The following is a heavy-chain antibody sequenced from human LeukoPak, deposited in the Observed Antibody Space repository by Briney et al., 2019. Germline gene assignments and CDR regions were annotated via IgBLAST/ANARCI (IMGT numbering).Heavy chain of an antibody. D-gene: IGHD4-11*01. CDR3: ARDDYRGRNAFDI. CDR2: ISYDGSNK. CDR1: GFTFSSYA. Sequence: GGSLRLFCAASGFTFSSYAMHWVRQAPGKGLEWVAIISYDGSNKYYADSVKGRFTISRDNSKNTLYLQMNSLRAEDTAVYHCARDDYRGRNAFDIWGQGTMVSVSS. J-gene: IGHJ3*02. V-gene: IGHV3-30-3*01.